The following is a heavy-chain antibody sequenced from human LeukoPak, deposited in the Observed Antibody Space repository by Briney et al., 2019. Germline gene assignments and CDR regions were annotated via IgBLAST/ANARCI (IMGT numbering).Heavy chain of an antibody. Sequence: ASVKVSCKASGYTFTSYDINWVRQATGQGLEWMGWMNPNSGNTGYAQKFQGRVTMTRITSISTAYMELSSLRSEDTAVYYCARGREVRFLEWLSTSYYFDYWGQGTLVTVSS. CDR3: ARGREVRFLEWLSTSYYFDY. D-gene: IGHD3-3*01. V-gene: IGHV1-8*01. CDR2: MNPNSGNT. J-gene: IGHJ4*02. CDR1: GYTFTSYD.